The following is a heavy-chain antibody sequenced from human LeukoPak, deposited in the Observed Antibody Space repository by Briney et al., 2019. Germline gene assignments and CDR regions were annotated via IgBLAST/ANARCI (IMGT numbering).Heavy chain of an antibody. CDR2: INPNSGGT. V-gene: IGHV1-2*02. CDR3: ARGVLRYFDWLSPFDP. D-gene: IGHD3-9*01. CDR1: GYTFTGYY. J-gene: IGHJ5*02. Sequence: ASVKVSCKASGYTFTGYYMHWVRQAPGQGLEWMGWINPNSGGTNYAQKFQGRVTMTRNTSISTAYMGLSSLRSEDTAVYYCARGVLRYFDWLSPFDPWGQGTLVTVSS.